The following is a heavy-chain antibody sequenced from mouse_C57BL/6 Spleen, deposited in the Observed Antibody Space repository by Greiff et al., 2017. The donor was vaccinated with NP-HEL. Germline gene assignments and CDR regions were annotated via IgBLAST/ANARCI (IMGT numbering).Heavy chain of an antibody. Sequence: VQLQQSGPELVKPGASVKMSCKASGYTFTDYNMHWVKQSHGKSLEWIGYINPNNGGTSYNQKFKGKATLTVNKSSSTAYMELRSLTSEDSAVYYCARGTTGGAKGFAYWGQGTLVTVSA. CDR1: GYTFTDYN. V-gene: IGHV1-22*01. D-gene: IGHD1-1*01. CDR3: ARGTTGGAKGFAY. CDR2: INPNNGGT. J-gene: IGHJ3*01.